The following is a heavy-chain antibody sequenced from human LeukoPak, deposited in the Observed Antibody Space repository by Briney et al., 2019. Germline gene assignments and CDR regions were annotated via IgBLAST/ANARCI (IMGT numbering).Heavy chain of an antibody. J-gene: IGHJ6*02. D-gene: IGHD1-7*01. Sequence: GGSLRLSCAASGFTFSSYAMHWVRQAPGKGLEWVAVISYDGSNKYYADSVKGRFTISRDNSENTLYLQMNSLRAEDTAVYYCAREGLTGTTWAYYYYYYGMDVWGQGTTVTVSS. CDR2: ISYDGSNK. V-gene: IGHV3-30-3*01. CDR1: GFTFSSYA. CDR3: AREGLTGTTWAYYYYYYGMDV.